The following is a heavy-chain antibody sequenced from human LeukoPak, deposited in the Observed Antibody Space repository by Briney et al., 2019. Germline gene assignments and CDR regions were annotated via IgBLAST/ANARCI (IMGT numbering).Heavy chain of an antibody. V-gene: IGHV3-11*04. CDR1: GFTFSDFY. J-gene: IGHJ4*02. Sequence: KPGRSLRLSCAASGFTFSDFYMSWIRQAPGKGLEWVSYISTGGSTIYYSDSVKGRFTISRDNAKNLLYLQMNSLRAEDTAVYYCARVDYGDYAGEDYWGQGTLVTVSS. CDR3: ARVDYGDYAGEDY. CDR2: ISTGGSTI. D-gene: IGHD4-17*01.